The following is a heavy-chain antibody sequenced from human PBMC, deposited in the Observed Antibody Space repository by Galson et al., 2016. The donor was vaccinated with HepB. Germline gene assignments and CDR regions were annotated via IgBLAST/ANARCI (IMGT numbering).Heavy chain of an antibody. CDR1: GYTLSEFS. J-gene: IGHJ4*02. D-gene: IGHD6-13*01. Sequence: SVKVSCKVSGYTLSEFSMHWVRQAPGKGLEWMGSFDPEDGGTIYAQKFQGRVTMTEDTSTYTAYMELSSLRSEDTAVYYCATGEWGSSWEYWGQGTLVTVSS. CDR3: ATGEWGSSWEY. CDR2: FDPEDGGT. V-gene: IGHV1-24*01.